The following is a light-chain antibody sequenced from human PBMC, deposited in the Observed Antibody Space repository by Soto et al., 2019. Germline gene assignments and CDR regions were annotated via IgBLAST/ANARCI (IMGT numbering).Light chain of an antibody. J-gene: IGKJ1*01. CDR1: QSVSRS. CDR3: QQYNNWWT. CDR2: GAS. Sequence: EVVMTQSPATLSLSPGERATLSCRARQSVSRSLAWYQQKPGQAPRLLIYGASTRAAGIPDRFSGSGSETEFTLTISSLQDEDFAIYYCQQYNNWWTFGQGTKVEI. V-gene: IGKV3-15*01.